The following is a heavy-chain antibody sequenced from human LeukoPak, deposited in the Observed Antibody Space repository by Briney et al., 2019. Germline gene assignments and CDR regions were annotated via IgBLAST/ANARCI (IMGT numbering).Heavy chain of an antibody. V-gene: IGHV3-23*01. CDR1: GFTFSNYA. CDR3: ARIRSGYYHDY. D-gene: IGHD3-3*01. J-gene: IGHJ4*02. Sequence: GGSLRLSCAASGFTFSNYAMSWVRQAPGKGLEWVSTISSSGGNTYYADSVKGRFTISRDNSKSTLYLQMNSLRAEDTAVYYCARIRSGYYHDYWGQGTLVTVSS. CDR2: ISSSGGNT.